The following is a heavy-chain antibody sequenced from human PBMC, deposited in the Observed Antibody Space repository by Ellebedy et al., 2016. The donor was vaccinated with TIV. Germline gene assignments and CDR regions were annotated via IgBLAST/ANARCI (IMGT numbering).Heavy chain of an antibody. D-gene: IGHD6-19*01. V-gene: IGHV1-18*01. CDR3: ARDRGSFEQWLVTDYYYGMDV. CDR2: ISAYNGNA. CDR1: GYTFTNYG. J-gene: IGHJ6*02. Sequence: ASVKVSXKASGYTFTNYGFTCLRQAPGQGLVWMGWISAYNGNANYSPKFEGRVTMTTDTSASTAYMELRSLRSDDTAVYYCARDRGSFEQWLVTDYYYGMDVWGQGTTVTVSS.